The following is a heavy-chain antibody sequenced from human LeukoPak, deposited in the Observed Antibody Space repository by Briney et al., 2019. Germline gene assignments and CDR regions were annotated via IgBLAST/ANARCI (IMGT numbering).Heavy chain of an antibody. CDR3: AKDGVGGDY. CDR1: GFTFSDHY. Sequence: GGSLRLSCAASGFTFSDHYMDWVRQAPGKGLEWVSVISGSGGSTYYADSVKGRFTISRDNSKNTLYLQMNSLRAEDTAVYYCAKDGVGGDYWGQGTLVTVSS. V-gene: IGHV3-23*01. J-gene: IGHJ4*02. CDR2: ISGSGGST.